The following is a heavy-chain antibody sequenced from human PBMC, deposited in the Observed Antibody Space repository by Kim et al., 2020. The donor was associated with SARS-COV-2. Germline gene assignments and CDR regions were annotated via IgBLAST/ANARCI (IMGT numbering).Heavy chain of an antibody. V-gene: IGHV3-11*06. J-gene: IGHJ4*02. Sequence: KGRFTSSRDNAKNSRYLQMKSLRAEDTAVYYCARDRKYYYDSSGYCFDYWGQGTLVTVSS. D-gene: IGHD3-22*01. CDR3: ARDRKYYYDSSGYCFDY.